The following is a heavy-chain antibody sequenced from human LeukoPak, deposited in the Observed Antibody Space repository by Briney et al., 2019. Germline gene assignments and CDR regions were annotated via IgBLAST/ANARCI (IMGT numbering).Heavy chain of an antibody. D-gene: IGHD6-19*01. CDR1: GFTFDDYA. Sequence: PGGSLRLSCAASGFTFDDYAMHWVRQAPGKGLEGVSGISWNSGSICYADSVKGRFTISRDNAKNSLYLQMNSLRAEDTALYYCAKDKFSGYSSGWTGWYFDYWGQGTLVTVSS. CDR3: AKDKFSGYSSGWTGWYFDY. CDR2: ISWNSGSI. V-gene: IGHV3-9*01. J-gene: IGHJ4*02.